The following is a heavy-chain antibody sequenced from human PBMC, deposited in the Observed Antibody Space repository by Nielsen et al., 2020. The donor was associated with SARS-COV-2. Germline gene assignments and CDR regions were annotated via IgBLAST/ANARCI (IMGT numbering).Heavy chain of an antibody. CDR1: GFTFNRYY. CDR3: AKVIVTGNLGVDH. D-gene: IGHD7-27*01. CDR2: ISYDGNKK. J-gene: IGHJ4*02. Sequence: SCKASGFTFNRYYMHWVRQAPGKGLEWVAAISYDGNKKDYADSVKGRFTISRDTSKNTLYLQMDSLRAEDTAFYYCAKVIVTGNLGVDHWGQGTLVTVSS. V-gene: IGHV3-30*18.